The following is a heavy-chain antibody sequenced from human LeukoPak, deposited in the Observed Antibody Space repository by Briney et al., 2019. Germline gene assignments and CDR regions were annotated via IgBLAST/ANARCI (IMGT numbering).Heavy chain of an antibody. J-gene: IGHJ6*02. Sequence: SETLSLTCAVYGGSFSGYYWSWIRQPPGKGLEWIGEINHSGSTNYNPSLKSRVTISVDTSKNQFSLKLSSVTAADTAVYYCASQYYYGSGSGYYYGMDVWGQGTTVTVSS. D-gene: IGHD3-10*01. CDR1: GGSFSGYY. V-gene: IGHV4-34*01. CDR2: INHSGST. CDR3: ASQYYYGSGSGYYYGMDV.